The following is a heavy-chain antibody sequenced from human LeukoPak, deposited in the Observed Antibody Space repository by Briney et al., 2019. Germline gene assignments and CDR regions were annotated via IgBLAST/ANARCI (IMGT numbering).Heavy chain of an antibody. D-gene: IGHD6-13*01. CDR3: ARGPSSNWSGLDF. CDR1: GFTFSSYW. V-gene: IGHV3-74*01. CDR2: IDSNGRTI. J-gene: IGHJ4*02. Sequence: GGSLRLSCAASGFTFSSYWMHWVRQAPGKGLVLVSRIDSNGRTINYADSVKGRFTNSRDNANSMLYLQMKSLRAEDSAVYYCARGPSSNWSGLDFWGQGTLLTVSS.